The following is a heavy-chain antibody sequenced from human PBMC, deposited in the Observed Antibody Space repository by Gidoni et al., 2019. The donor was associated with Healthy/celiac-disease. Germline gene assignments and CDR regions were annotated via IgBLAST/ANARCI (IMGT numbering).Heavy chain of an antibody. CDR3: ARDLYDYVDY. CDR1: GFTFSSYS. CDR2: ISSSSSYI. J-gene: IGHJ4*02. Sequence: EVQLVESGGGLVKPGGSLRLSCAASGFTFSSYSMNWVRQAPGKGLGWVSSISSSSSYIYYADSVKSRFTISRDNAKNSLYLQMNSLRAEDTAVYYCARDLYDYVDYWGQGTLVTVSS. V-gene: IGHV3-21*01. D-gene: IGHD5-12*01.